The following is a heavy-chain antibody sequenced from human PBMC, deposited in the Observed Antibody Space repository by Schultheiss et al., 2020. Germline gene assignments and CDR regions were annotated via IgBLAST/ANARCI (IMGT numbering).Heavy chain of an antibody. V-gene: IGHV4-4*07. Sequence: SQTLSLTCTVSGGPLSSYYWSWIRQPAGKGLEWIGRIYTSGSTNYNPSLKSRVTLSVDTSKNQFSLKLSSVTASDTAVYYCARVGYDILTGYYSGWFDPWGQGTLVTVSS. CDR3: ARVGYDILTGYYSGWFDP. J-gene: IGHJ5*02. D-gene: IGHD3-9*01. CDR1: GGPLSSYY. CDR2: IYTSGST.